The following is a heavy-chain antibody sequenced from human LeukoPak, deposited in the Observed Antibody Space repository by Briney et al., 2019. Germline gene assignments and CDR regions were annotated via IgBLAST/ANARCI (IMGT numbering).Heavy chain of an antibody. CDR1: GYTFTDYY. Sequence: ASVKVSCKASGYTFTDYYTHWVRQAPGQGLEWMGWINPNSGGTNYAQKFQGRVTMTRDTSISTAYMELSRLRSDDTAVYYCATTDILTGYRRPYYMDVWGKGTTVTVSS. CDR3: ATTDILTGYRRPYYMDV. CDR2: INPNSGGT. D-gene: IGHD3-9*01. J-gene: IGHJ6*03. V-gene: IGHV1-2*02.